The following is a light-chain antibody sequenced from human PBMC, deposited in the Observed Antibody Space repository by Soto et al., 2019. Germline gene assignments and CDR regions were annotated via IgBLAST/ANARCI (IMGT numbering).Light chain of an antibody. CDR2: GAY. CDR3: KHYKSFPPNT. Sequence: EIVMTQSPATLSVSPGERTTLSCRSSQSVGNNLAWYQQKPGQAPRLLIYGAYTRATGIPARFSGSGSGIDFTLTISSLQYEDFAVYYCKHYKSFPPNTFGQGTKGA. CDR1: QSVGNN. J-gene: IGKJ1*01. V-gene: IGKV3-15*01.